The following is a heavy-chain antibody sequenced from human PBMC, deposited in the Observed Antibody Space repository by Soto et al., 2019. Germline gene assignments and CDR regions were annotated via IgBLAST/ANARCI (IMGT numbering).Heavy chain of an antibody. CDR1: GFTLSGYG. V-gene: IGHV3-30*18. CDR3: AQGYYYDSSGYVD. J-gene: IGHJ4*02. D-gene: IGHD3-22*01. CDR2: ISNDGSNK. Sequence: QVQLVETGGGVVQTGRSLRRSWAAYGFTLSGYGMHWVRHSPGKGLEWVAVISNDGSNKYYADSVKGRFTISRDNSKNTLYLRMNSLRAEATAMYYCAQGYYYDSSGYVDWGQGTLVTVSS.